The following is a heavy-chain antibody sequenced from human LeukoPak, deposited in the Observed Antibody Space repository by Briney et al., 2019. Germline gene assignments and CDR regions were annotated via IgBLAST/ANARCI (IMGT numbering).Heavy chain of an antibody. D-gene: IGHD4-11*01. Sequence: ASVKVSCKASGFTFTYYHMHWGRQAPGQGLEWMGIINPSSGSTSYAQKFQGRVTMTRDTSTSTVYMNVSSLRSDDPAVYYCATIVTSDAEYFDRCSEGTLVTVSS. CDR3: ATIVTSDAEYFDR. CDR1: GFTFTYYH. CDR2: INPSSGST. V-gene: IGHV1-46*01. J-gene: IGHJ1*01.